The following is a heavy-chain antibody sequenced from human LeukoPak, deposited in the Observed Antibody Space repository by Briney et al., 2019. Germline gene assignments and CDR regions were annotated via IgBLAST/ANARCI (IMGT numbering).Heavy chain of an antibody. CDR1: GFTFSSYG. CDR2: IWYDGSNK. D-gene: IGHD3-3*01. J-gene: IGHJ4*02. V-gene: IGHV3-33*06. CDR3: AKGYDFWSGYPTHFDY. Sequence: GGSQRLSCAVSGFTFSSYGMHWVRQAPGKGLEWVAVIWYDGSNKYYADSVKGRFTISRDNSKNTLYLQMNSLRAEDTAVYYCAKGYDFWSGYPTHFDYWGQGTLVTVSS.